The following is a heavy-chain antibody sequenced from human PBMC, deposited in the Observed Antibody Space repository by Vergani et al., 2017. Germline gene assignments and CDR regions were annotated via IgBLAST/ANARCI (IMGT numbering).Heavy chain of an antibody. D-gene: IGHD3-3*01. CDR3: ARDSRVTIFGVVIIPFDY. Sequence: EVQLVESGGGLVKPGGSLRLSCAASGFTFSSYSMHWVRQAPGKGLEWVSSISSSSSYIYYADSVKGRFTISRDNAKNSLYLQMNSLRAEDTAVYYCARDSRVTIFGVVIIPFDYWGQGTLVTVSS. CDR1: GFTFSSYS. CDR2: ISSSSSYI. J-gene: IGHJ4*02. V-gene: IGHV3-21*01.